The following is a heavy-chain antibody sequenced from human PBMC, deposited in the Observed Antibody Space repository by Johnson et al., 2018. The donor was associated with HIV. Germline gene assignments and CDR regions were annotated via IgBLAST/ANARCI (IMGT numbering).Heavy chain of an antibody. J-gene: IGHJ3*02. CDR2: ITRKTDGGTT. V-gene: IGHV3-15*01. CDR3: TTDLAAVGSGAFDI. Sequence: VQLVESGGGLVKPGGSLRLSCTASGFTFSNVWMSWVRQAPGKGLEWVGRITRKTDGGTTDYAAPVKGRFTISRDDSKNTLYLQMNSLKTEDTAVYYCTTDLAAVGSGAFDIWGQGTMVTVSS. D-gene: IGHD6-13*01. CDR1: GFTFSNVW.